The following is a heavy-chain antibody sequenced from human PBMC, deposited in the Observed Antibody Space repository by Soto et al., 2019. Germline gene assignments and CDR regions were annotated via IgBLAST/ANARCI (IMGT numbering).Heavy chain of an antibody. CDR2: IYSSRQT. CDR3: ARIYGSGVVDF. D-gene: IGHD3-10*01. J-gene: IGHJ4*02. CDR1: GFSVSTNY. V-gene: IGHV3-53*01. Sequence: VQLVESGGGLIQAGGSRRLSCRVSGFSVSTNYMAWVRQVPGKGLEWASVIYSSRQTYHPDSVQGRFTISRDNSKNTVDLQMSSLRVKDTGVYSCARIYGSGVVDFWGQGSLITVSS.